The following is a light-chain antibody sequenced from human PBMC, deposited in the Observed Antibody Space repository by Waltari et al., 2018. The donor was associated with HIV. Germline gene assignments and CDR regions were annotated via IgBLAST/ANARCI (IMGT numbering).Light chain of an antibody. CDR2: DVN. CDR3: CSYAGSYTWV. CDR1: NSDVGDYNY. V-gene: IGLV2-11*01. J-gene: IGLJ3*02. Sequence: QSALTQPRSVSGSPGQSVTISCTGTNSDVGDYNYVSWFQHHPGKAPKLMIYDVNERPSGVPDRFSGSKSGNTASLTISGLQAEDEADYYCCSYAGSYTWVFGGGTELTVL.